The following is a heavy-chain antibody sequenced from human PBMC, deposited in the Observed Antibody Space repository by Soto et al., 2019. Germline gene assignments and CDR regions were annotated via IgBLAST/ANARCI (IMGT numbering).Heavy chain of an antibody. J-gene: IGHJ6*02. D-gene: IGHD1-1*01. CDR3: ARERTGTTSMDV. CDR2: MNPNSGNT. V-gene: IGHV1-8*01. Sequence: QVQLVQSGAEVKKPGASVKVSCKASGYTFTSYDINWVRQATGQGLEWMGWMNPNSGNTGYAQKFQGRATTTRNTSIGTAYMELSSLRSEDTAVYYCARERTGTTSMDVWGQGTTVTVSS. CDR1: GYTFTSYD.